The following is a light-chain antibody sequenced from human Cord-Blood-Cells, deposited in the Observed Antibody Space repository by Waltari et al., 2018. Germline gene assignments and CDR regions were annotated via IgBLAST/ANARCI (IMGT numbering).Light chain of an antibody. Sequence: AIRITQSPSSLSASTGDRVTITCRASKGISSYLAWYQQKPGKAPKLLIYAASTLQSGVPSSFSGSGSGTDFTLTISCLQSEDFATYYCQQYYSYPFTFGPGTKVDIK. J-gene: IGKJ3*01. CDR2: AAS. CDR3: QQYYSYPFT. CDR1: KGISSY. V-gene: IGKV1-8*01.